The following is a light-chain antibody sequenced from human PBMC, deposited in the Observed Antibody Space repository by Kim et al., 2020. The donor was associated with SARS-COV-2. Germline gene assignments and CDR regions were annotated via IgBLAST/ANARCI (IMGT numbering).Light chain of an antibody. Sequence: SPGERATLSCRASQRVRSSYLAWYQHKPGQAPRLLMYGASTRATGIPDRFSGSGSGTDFTLTISRLEPEDFAVYYCQQYGSSPPTFGHGTKVDIK. J-gene: IGKJ1*01. CDR3: QQYGSSPPT. CDR2: GAS. CDR1: QRVRSSY. V-gene: IGKV3-20*01.